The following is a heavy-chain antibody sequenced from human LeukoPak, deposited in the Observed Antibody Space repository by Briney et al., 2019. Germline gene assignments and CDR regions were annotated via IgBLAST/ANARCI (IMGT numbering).Heavy chain of an antibody. Sequence: QPGGSLRLSCAASGFTVSSNYMSWVRQAPGKGLEWVSVIYSGGSTYYADSVKGRFTISRDNSKNTLYLQMNSLRAEDTAVYYCARASSSLGVDFDYWGQGTLVTVSS. D-gene: IGHD3-3*01. V-gene: IGHV3-53*01. CDR3: ARASSSLGVDFDY. CDR1: GFTVSSNY. CDR2: IYSGGST. J-gene: IGHJ4*02.